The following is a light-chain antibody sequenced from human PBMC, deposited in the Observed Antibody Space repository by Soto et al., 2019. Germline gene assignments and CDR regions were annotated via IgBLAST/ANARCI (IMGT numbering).Light chain of an antibody. CDR2: EVT. J-gene: IGLJ2*01. Sequence: QSVLTQPPSASGSPGQSVTISCTGTSSDVGGYNYVSWYQQHPGKAPKLMIHEVTKRPSGVPDRFSGSKSGNTASLTVSGLQAEDEADYYCSSYAGSNNLVFGGGTKLTV. V-gene: IGLV2-8*01. CDR3: SSYAGSNNLV. CDR1: SSDVGGYNY.